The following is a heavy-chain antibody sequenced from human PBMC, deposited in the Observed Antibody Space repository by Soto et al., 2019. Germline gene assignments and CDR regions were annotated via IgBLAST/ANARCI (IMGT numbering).Heavy chain of an antibody. CDR3: ASRNIVLVPAARNGMAV. V-gene: IGHV4-39*01. CDR1: GGSISSSSYY. Sequence: SETLSLTCTVSGGSISSSSYYWGWIRQPPGKGLEWIGSIYYSGSTYYNPSPKSRVTISVDTSKNQFSLELSSVTAADTAVYYCASRNIVLVPAARNGMAVWGQGTTVTVS. CDR2: IYYSGST. D-gene: IGHD2-2*01. J-gene: IGHJ6*02.